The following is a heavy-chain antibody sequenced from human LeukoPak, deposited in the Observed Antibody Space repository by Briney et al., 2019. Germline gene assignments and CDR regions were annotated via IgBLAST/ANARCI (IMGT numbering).Heavy chain of an antibody. D-gene: IGHD3-22*01. J-gene: IGHJ4*02. CDR2: RSSSSYT. V-gene: IGHV3-11*05. Sequence: SDYSMSWIRQAPGKGLECISYRSSSSYTNYAGSVKGRFTISRDNAKNSLYLQMNSLRAEDTAVYYCARGDYDSSGYYEVWGQGTLVTVSS. CDR1: SDYS. CDR3: ARGDYDSSGYYEV.